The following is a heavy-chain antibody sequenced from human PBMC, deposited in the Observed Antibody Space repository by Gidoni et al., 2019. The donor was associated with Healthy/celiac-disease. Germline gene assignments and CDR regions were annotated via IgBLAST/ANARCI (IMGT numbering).Heavy chain of an antibody. V-gene: IGHV4-31*03. CDR1: GDPISGGNYY. D-gene: IGHD2-8*01. J-gene: IGHJ6*02. CDR3: ARHVYRGGMDV. Sequence: QVQLQESGPGLVKPSQTLSLTCTVSGDPISGGNYYWSWIRQHPGKGLELIGYIYYTGSTYYNPSLKRRFTISVDTSKNQFSLNLTSATAADTAMYYCARHVYRGGMDVWGQGTPVTVSS. CDR2: IYYTGST.